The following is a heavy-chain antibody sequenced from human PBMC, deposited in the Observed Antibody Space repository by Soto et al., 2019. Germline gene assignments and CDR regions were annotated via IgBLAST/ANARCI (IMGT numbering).Heavy chain of an antibody. V-gene: IGHV3-33*01. CDR3: ARDQYYYGSGSPRIDY. CDR1: GFIFSSYG. J-gene: IGHJ4*02. D-gene: IGHD3-10*01. Sequence: GGSLRLSCVASGFIFSSYGMHWVRQAPGKGLEWVAVIWYDGSNKYYADSVKGRFTISRDNSKNTLYLQMNSLRAEDTAVYYCARDQYYYGSGSPRIDYWGQGTLVTVSS. CDR2: IWYDGSNK.